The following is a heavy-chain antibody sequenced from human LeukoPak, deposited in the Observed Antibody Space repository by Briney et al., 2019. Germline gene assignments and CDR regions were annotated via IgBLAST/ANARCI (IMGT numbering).Heavy chain of an antibody. J-gene: IGHJ4*02. CDR3: ARDPSGYSNFDY. Sequence: PRASVTVSCKASGYTFTSYDINWVRQATGQGLEWMGWMNPNSGNTGYAQKFQGRVTMTRDTSISTAYMELSRLRSDDTAVYYCARDPSGYSNFDYWGQGTLVTVSS. V-gene: IGHV1-8*02. CDR2: MNPNSGNT. D-gene: IGHD5-12*01. CDR1: GYTFTSYD.